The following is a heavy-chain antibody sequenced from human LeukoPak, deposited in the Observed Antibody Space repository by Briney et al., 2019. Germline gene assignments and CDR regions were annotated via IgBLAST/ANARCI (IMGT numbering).Heavy chain of an antibody. CDR2: IYSGGST. J-gene: IGHJ4*02. CDR3: ARADYAYFDY. CDR1: GFTLSRSY. D-gene: IGHD4-17*01. Sequence: GGSLRVSCTVSGFTLSRSYMTWVRQAPGKGLEWVSVIYSGGSTYYADSVKGRFTISRDNSKNTLYLKMNSLRAEDTAVYYCARADYAYFDYWGQGTLVTVSS. V-gene: IGHV3-53*01.